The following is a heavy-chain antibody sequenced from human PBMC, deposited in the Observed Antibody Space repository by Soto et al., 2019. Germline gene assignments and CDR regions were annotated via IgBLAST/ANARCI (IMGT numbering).Heavy chain of an antibody. CDR1: GYSFTDYW. CDR3: ARQTTGWFGMDV. Sequence: GESLKISCXGSGYSFTDYWIGWVRQMPGKGLEWMGIIYPGDSDARYSPSFQGQVSISTDTSVNTAYLQWGSLKASDTPMYYCARQTTGWFGMDVWGQGTTVTVSS. CDR2: IYPGDSDA. J-gene: IGHJ6*02. V-gene: IGHV5-51*01. D-gene: IGHD6-19*01.